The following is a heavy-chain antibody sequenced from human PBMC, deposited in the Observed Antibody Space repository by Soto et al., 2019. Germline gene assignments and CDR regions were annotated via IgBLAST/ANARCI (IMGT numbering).Heavy chain of an antibody. Sequence: GGSLRLSCAASGFIFSTYAMNWVRQAPGKGLEWVSAISSSGGTTFYAESVRGRFNISRDNAINTLYLQMSSLRTEDTAVYYCAHPRGYGVFDAVDIWGQGTMVTVSS. CDR1: GFIFSTYA. D-gene: IGHD4-17*01. J-gene: IGHJ3*02. CDR2: ISSSGGTT. V-gene: IGHV3-23*01. CDR3: AHPRGYGVFDAVDI.